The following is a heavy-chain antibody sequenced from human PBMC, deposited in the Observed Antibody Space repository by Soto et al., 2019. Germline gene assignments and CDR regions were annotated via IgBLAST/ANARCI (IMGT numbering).Heavy chain of an antibody. CDR3: ARVGVQQLRPYCMDV. J-gene: IGHJ6*02. CDR2: IYHSGST. V-gene: IGHV4-4*02. D-gene: IGHD6-13*01. Sequence: PSETLSLTCAVSGGSISSSNWWSWVRQPPGKGLEWIGEIYHSGSTNYNPSLKSRVTISVDKSKNQFSLKLSSVTAADTAVYYCARVGVQQLRPYCMDVCGQGPTVTVSS. CDR1: GGSISSSNW.